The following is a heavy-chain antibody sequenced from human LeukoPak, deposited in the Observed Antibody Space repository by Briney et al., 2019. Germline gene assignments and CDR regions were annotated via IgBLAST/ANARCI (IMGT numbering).Heavy chain of an antibody. CDR1: GYSFTSYW. D-gene: IGHD4-23*01. V-gene: IGHV5-51*01. CDR2: VYPGDSDT. Sequence: GESLKISCKGSGYSFTSYWIGWVRQMPGKGLGWVGIVYPGDSDTTYSPSFQGQVTIPADKSIRPAYLQWSSLKASDTAMYYCARRYGGNYESAFDIWGQGTMVTVSS. CDR3: ARRYGGNYESAFDI. J-gene: IGHJ3*02.